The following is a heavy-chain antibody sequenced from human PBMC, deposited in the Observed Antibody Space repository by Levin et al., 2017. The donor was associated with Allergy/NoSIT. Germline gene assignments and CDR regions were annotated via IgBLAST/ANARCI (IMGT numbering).Heavy chain of an antibody. V-gene: IGHV4-59*01. J-gene: IGHJ5*02. D-gene: IGHD2-21*02. CDR1: GGSISSYY. CDR3: ARAGTSGVVGTTNWFDP. Sequence: SETLSLTCTVSGGSISSYYWSWIRQPPGKGLEWIGYIYYSGSTNYNPSLKSRVTISVDTSKNQFSLKLSSVTAADTAVYYCARAGTSGVVGTTNWFDPWGQGTLVTVSS. CDR2: IYYSGST.